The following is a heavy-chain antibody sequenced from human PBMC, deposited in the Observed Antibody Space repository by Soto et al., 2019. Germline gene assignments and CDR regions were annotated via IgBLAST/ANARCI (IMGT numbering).Heavy chain of an antibody. D-gene: IGHD3-9*01. V-gene: IGHV4-34*01. CDR1: GGSFSGYY. CDR2: INDRGSI. CDR3: ARESHDILTGPPWVWYFDL. J-gene: IGHJ2*01. Sequence: QVQLQQWGAGPLRPLETLSLTCGVSGGSFSGYYWAWIRQSPGKGLEWIGEINDRGSINYNPSLKSRGSISVDTSKNHYSLNLRSVTAAGPAVYYCARESHDILTGPPWVWYFDLWGRGTLVTVSS.